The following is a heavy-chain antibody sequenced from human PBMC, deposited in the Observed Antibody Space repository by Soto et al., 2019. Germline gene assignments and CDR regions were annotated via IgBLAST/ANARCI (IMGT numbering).Heavy chain of an antibody. CDR3: ARDPTPTTATIYAIDI. Sequence: QVQLQESGPGLVKPSQTLSLTCTVSGGSISSGRYYWSWIRQHPAKGLEWIGYIYYNGNTYYNPSLKSRASISVDTSKNQFSLNLSSVTAAYTAVYYCARDPTPTTATIYAIDISGQGTMVTVSS. CDR2: IYYNGNT. CDR1: GGSISSGRYY. V-gene: IGHV4-31*03. D-gene: IGHD1-1*01. J-gene: IGHJ3*02.